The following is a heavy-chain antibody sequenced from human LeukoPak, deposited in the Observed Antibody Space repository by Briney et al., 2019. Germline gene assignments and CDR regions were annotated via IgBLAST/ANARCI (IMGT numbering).Heavy chain of an antibody. CDR3: AKELTIAAAHRFDY. Sequence: PAGSLRLSCAASGFTFSSYGMHWVRQAPGKGLEWVAVISYDGSNKYYADSVKCRFTISRDNSKNTLYLQMNGLRAEDTAVYYCAKELTIAAAHRFDYWGQGTLVTVSS. CDR1: GFTFSSYG. V-gene: IGHV3-30*18. CDR2: ISYDGSNK. D-gene: IGHD6-13*01. J-gene: IGHJ4*02.